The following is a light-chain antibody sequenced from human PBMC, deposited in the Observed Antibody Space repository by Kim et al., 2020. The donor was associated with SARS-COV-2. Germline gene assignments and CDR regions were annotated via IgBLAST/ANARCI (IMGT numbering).Light chain of an antibody. J-gene: IGLJ3*02. V-gene: IGLV2-14*04. CDR1: SSDIGSYNY. CDR3: SSYTSSDAWV. CDR2: SVN. Sequence: GHSVTRSCTGSSSDIGSYNYVSWCQQHPGKAPKLMIFSVNRRPSGVSSRFSGSKSANTASLTISGLQPEDEADYYCSSYTSSDAWVFGGGTQLTVL.